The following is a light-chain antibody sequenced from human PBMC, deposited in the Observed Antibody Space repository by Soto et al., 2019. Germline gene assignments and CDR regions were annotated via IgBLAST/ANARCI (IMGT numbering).Light chain of an antibody. Sequence: MVMEQAAAGRSLYPGGGATLSCGASQSVSSYLAWYQQKPGQSPRLLIYGTSIRATDIPDRISVSGSGAESTLTISRLQAEDRAVYNCEQYNKWPWTFGQGTKVDIK. V-gene: IGKV3-15*01. CDR2: GTS. J-gene: IGKJ1*01. CDR3: EQYNKWPWT. CDR1: QSVSSY.